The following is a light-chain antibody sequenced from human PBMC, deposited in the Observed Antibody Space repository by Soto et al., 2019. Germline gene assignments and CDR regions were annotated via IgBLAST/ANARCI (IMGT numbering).Light chain of an antibody. J-gene: IGLJ1*01. CDR3: TSYAGSNNFFYV. CDR2: EVS. Sequence: QSALTQPPSASGSPGQSVTISCTGTSSDVGGYNYVSWYQQHPGKAPKLMIYEVSKRPSGVPDRFSGSKSGNTASLTVSGLQATDEAHYYCTSYAGSNNFFYVFGSGTKLTVL. CDR1: SSDVGGYNY. V-gene: IGLV2-8*01.